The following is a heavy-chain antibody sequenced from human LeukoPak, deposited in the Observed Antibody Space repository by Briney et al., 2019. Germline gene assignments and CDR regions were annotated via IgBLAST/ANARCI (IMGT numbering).Heavy chain of an antibody. J-gene: IGHJ2*01. CDR3: ARGSHYDSSGFTLFDL. Sequence: QPGGSLRLSCAASGFTFASYAMNWVRQAPGKGLEWVSVIVGNGASTYYTDSVKGRFTISRDNSQNTLYLQMSSLRAEDTAVYYCARGSHYDSSGFTLFDLWGRGTLVTVSS. V-gene: IGHV3-23*01. CDR1: GFTFASYA. D-gene: IGHD3-22*01. CDR2: IVGNGAST.